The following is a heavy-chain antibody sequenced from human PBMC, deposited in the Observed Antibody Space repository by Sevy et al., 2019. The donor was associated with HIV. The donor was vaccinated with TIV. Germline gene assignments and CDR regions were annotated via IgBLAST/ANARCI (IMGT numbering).Heavy chain of an antibody. J-gene: IGHJ4*02. CDR3: ARGGGAAAVTY. CDR2: IKQDGSEK. Sequence: GGSLRLSCAASGFTLRSFWMSWVRQAPGKGLEWVANIKQDGSEKYYVDSVKGRFTISRDNAKNSLYLQMNSLRAEDTAVYYCARGGGAAAVTYWGQGTLVTVSS. D-gene: IGHD6-13*01. CDR1: GFTLRSFW. V-gene: IGHV3-7*01.